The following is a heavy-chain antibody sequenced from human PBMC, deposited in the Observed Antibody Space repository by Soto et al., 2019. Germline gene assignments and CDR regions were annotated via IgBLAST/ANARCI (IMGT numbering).Heavy chain of an antibody. V-gene: IGHV3-21*01. J-gene: IGHJ3*02. CDR3: ARDRFMVRGPSYYNAFDI. D-gene: IGHD3-10*01. CDR2: ISSSSSYI. CDR1: GFTFSSYS. Sequence: GGSLRLSCAASGFTFSSYSMNWVRQAPGKGLEWVSSISSSSSYIYYADSVKGRFTISRDNAKNSLYLQMNSLRAEDTAVYYCARDRFMVRGPSYYNAFDIWGQGTMVTVSS.